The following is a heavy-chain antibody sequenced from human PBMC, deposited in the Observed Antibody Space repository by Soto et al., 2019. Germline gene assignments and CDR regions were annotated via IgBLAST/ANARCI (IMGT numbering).Heavy chain of an antibody. Sequence: SETLSLTCTVSGGSISSYYLSWIRQPPGKGLEWIGYIYYSGSTNYNPSLKSRVTISVDTSKNQFSLKLSSVTAADTAVYYCARETRFTDTDMVSAYYFDYWGQGTLVTVSS. V-gene: IGHV4-59*01. D-gene: IGHD5-18*01. CDR2: IYYSGST. CDR1: GGSISSYY. CDR3: ARETRFTDTDMVSAYYFDY. J-gene: IGHJ4*02.